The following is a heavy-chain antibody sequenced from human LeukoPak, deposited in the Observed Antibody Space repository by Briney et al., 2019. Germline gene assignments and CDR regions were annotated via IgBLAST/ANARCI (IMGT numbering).Heavy chain of an antibody. D-gene: IGHD1-26*01. CDR1: GFTFSNAW. V-gene: IGHV3-15*01. CDR3: TTDWVVRGSFFDY. CDR2: IKSKTDGGTT. Sequence: PGGSLRLSCAASGFTFSNAWMSWVRQAPGKGLEWVGRIKSKTDGGTTDYAAPVKGRFTISRDDSKNTLYLQMNGLKTEDTAVHYCTTDWVVRGSFFDYWGQGTLVTVSS. J-gene: IGHJ4*02.